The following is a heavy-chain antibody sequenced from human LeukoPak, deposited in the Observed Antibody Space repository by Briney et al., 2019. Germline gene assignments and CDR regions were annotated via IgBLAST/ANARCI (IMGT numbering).Heavy chain of an antibody. D-gene: IGHD6-19*01. V-gene: IGHV3-73*01. J-gene: IGHJ3*02. CDR1: GFTFSGSA. Sequence: GGSLRLSCAASGFTFSGSAMHWVRQASGKGLEWVGRIRSKANSYATAHAASVKGRFTISRDDSKNTAYLQMNSLKTEDTAVYYCARDGAVAGIRNAFDIWGQGTMVTVSS. CDR2: IRSKANSYAT. CDR3: ARDGAVAGIRNAFDI.